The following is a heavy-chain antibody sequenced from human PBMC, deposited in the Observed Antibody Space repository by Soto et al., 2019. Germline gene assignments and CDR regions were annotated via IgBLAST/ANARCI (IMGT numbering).Heavy chain of an antibody. Sequence: EVQLVESGGDLVQPGGSLRLSCAASGFTFSSYDFHWVRQATGKGLEWVSGIGTAGDTYYAGSVKGRFIMSRENAKNSLYLQMNSLRAGDTAVYYCPRGADGFYYWGQVTLVTVSS. D-gene: IGHD3-16*01. CDR3: PRGADGFYY. CDR1: GFTFSSYD. J-gene: IGHJ4*02. V-gene: IGHV3-13*01. CDR2: IGTAGDT.